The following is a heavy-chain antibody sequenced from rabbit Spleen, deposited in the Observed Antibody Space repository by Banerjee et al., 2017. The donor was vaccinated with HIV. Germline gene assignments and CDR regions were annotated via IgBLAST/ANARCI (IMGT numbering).Heavy chain of an antibody. CDR2: INTATGKP. Sequence: QEELEESGGGLVKPEGSLTLTCKASGFSFSDRDVMCWVRQAPGKGLEWIACINTATGKPGYATWAKGRFTISTSSSTTVTLQMTSLTAADTATYFCARDLTGAIGWNFYLWGPGTLVTVS. CDR3: ARDLTGAIGWNFYL. CDR1: GFSFSDRDV. J-gene: IGHJ6*01. D-gene: IGHD7-1*01. V-gene: IGHV1S45*01.